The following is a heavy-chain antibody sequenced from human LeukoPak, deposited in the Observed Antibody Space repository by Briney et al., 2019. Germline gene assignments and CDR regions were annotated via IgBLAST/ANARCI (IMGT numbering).Heavy chain of an antibody. CDR3: ARDDSGYYPDLDY. CDR2: INWNGGRT. D-gene: IGHD3-22*01. Sequence: GGSLRLSXTASGFNFDDYGMSWVRQAPGKGLEWVSGINWNGGRTGYADSVKGRFTISRDNAKNSLYLQMNSLRAEDTALYYCARDDSGYYPDLDYWGQGTLVTVSS. J-gene: IGHJ4*02. V-gene: IGHV3-20*04. CDR1: GFNFDDYG.